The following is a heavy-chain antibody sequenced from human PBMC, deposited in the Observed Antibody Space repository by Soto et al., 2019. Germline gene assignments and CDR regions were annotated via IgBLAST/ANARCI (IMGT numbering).Heavy chain of an antibody. CDR2: IIPIFGTA. V-gene: IGHV1-69*01. CDR3: ARDSPPTYYYDSSGYYWYYFDY. J-gene: IGHJ4*02. D-gene: IGHD3-22*01. CDR1: GGTFSSYA. Sequence: QVQLVQSGAEVKKPGSSVKVSCKASGGTFSSYAISWVRQAPGQGLEWMGGIIPIFGTANYAQKFQGRVTITADESTSTASMELSSLRSEDTAVYYCARDSPPTYYYDSSGYYWYYFDYWGQGTLVTVSS.